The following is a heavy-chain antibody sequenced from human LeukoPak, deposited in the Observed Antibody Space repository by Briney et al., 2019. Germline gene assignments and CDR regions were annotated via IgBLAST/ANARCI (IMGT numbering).Heavy chain of an antibody. CDR3: ARRIAAADSFDI. D-gene: IGHD6-13*01. J-gene: IGHJ3*02. V-gene: IGHV4-59*01. Sequence: SETLSLTCPVSGGSISSNYWSWIRQPPGKGLEWIAYTNYSGSTNYKSSLKSRVTISVDTSKNQFSLKLSSVTAADTAFYYCARRIAAADSFDIWGQGTRVTVSS. CDR1: GGSISSNY. CDR2: TNYSGST.